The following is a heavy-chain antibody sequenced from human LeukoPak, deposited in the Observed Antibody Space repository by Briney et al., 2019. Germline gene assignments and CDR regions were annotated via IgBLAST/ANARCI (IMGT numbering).Heavy chain of an antibody. CDR1: GGSISSYY. CDR2: IYYSGST. CDR3: ARDRLYYDFYGMDV. Sequence: SETLSLTCTVSGGSISSYYWSWIRQPPGKGLEWVGYIYYSGSTNYNPSPKSRVTISVDTSKNQFSLKLSSVTAADTAVYYCARDRLYYDFYGMDVWGQGTTVTVSS. V-gene: IGHV4-59*01. D-gene: IGHD3-3*01. J-gene: IGHJ6*02.